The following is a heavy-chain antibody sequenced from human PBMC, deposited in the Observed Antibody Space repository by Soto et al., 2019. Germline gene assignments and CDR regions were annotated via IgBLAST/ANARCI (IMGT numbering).Heavy chain of an antibody. CDR3: ATEPSSDYVGYFDP. Sequence: QRQLQESGSGLVKSSETLSLTCGVSGDTISTGGYSWAWIRQPPGKALELMGHTNHSGNPNSNPSLKSRVIISVDRSKTPVSLKVSSVTPAATAVYSSATEPSSDYVGYFDPLGQGTLVTVSS. V-gene: IGHV4-30-2*01. CDR2: TNHSGNP. J-gene: IGHJ5*02. CDR1: GDTISTGGYS. D-gene: IGHD3-10*02.